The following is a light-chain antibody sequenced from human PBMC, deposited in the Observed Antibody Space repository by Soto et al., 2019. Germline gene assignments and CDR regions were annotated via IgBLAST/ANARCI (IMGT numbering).Light chain of an antibody. Sequence: EIVMTQSQATLSVSPGERATLSCRASQSVSSNLAWYQQKPGQAPRLLIYSASTRATGIPARFSGSGSGTEFSLIISSLQSEDFAVYFCQQYNNWPQRTFGQGTKVEI. CDR1: QSVSSN. V-gene: IGKV3-15*01. CDR2: SAS. CDR3: QQYNNWPQRT. J-gene: IGKJ1*01.